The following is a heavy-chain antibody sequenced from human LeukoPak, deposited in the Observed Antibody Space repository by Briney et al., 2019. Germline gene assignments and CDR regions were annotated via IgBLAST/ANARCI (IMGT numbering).Heavy chain of an antibody. CDR2: ISAYNGNT. J-gene: IGHJ5*02. CDR1: GYTFTSYG. D-gene: IGHD4-17*01. V-gene: IGHV1-18*01. CDR3: ARDQVSVTPGNWFDP. Sequence: ASVKVSCKASGYTFTSYGISWVRQAPGQGLEWMGWISAYNGNTNYAQKLQGRVTMTTDTSTSTAYMELRSLRSDDTAVYYCARDQVSVTPGNWFDPWGQGTLVTVSS.